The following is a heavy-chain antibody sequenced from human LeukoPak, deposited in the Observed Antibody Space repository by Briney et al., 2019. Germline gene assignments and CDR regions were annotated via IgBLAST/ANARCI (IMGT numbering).Heavy chain of an antibody. Sequence: PGGSLRLSCAASGFTFSSYWMHWVRQAPGKGLVWVSRINSDGSSTSYADSVKGRFTISRDNAKNTLYLQMNSLRAEDTAVYYCARGDIVVVTAIRVDAFDIWGQGTMVTVSS. CDR1: GFTFSSYW. J-gene: IGHJ3*02. D-gene: IGHD2-21*02. V-gene: IGHV3-74*01. CDR2: INSDGSST. CDR3: ARGDIVVVTAIRVDAFDI.